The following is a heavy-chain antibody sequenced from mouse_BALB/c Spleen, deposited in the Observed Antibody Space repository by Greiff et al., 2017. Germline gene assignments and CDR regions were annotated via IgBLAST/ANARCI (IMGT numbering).Heavy chain of an antibody. J-gene: IGHJ3*01. CDR2: SRNKANDYTT. V-gene: IGHV7-1*02. D-gene: IGHD2-3*01. CDR1: GFTFSDFY. CDR3: ARVRWLLAWFAY. Sequence: DVKLVESGGGLVQPGGSLRLSCATSGFTFSDFYMEWVRQPPGKRLEWIAASRNKANDYTTEYSASVKGRFIVSRDTSQSILYLQMNALRAEDTAIYYCARVRWLLAWFAYWGQGTLVTVSA.